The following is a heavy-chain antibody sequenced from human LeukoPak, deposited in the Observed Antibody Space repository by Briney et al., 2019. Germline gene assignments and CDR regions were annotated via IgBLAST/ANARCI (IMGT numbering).Heavy chain of an antibody. J-gene: IGHJ5*02. V-gene: IGHV3-9*01. CDR2: ISWNSGSI. D-gene: IGHD6-13*01. Sequence: PGRSLRLSCAASGFTFDDYAMHWVRQAPGKGLEWVSGISWNSGSIGYADSVKGRFTISRDNAKNSLYLQMNSLRAEDTALYYCAKAASSSWYFDNWFDPWGQGTLVTVSS. CDR1: GFTFDDYA. CDR3: AKAASSSWYFDNWFDP.